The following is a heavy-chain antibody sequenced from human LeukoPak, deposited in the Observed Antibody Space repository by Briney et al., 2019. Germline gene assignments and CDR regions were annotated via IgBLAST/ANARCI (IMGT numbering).Heavy chain of an antibody. CDR1: GGSFSGYY. Sequence: PSETLSLTCAVYGGSFSGYYWSWIRQPPGKGLEWIGEINHSGSTNYNPSLKSRVTISVYTSKNQFSLKLSSVTAADTAVYYCARRYSSSSFNWFDPWGQGTLVTVSS. D-gene: IGHD6-6*01. CDR2: INHSGST. V-gene: IGHV4-34*01. J-gene: IGHJ5*02. CDR3: ARRYSSSSFNWFDP.